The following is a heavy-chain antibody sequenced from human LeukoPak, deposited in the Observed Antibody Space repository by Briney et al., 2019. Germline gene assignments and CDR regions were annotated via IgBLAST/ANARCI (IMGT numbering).Heavy chain of an antibody. D-gene: IGHD2-21*02. V-gene: IGHV4-34*01. CDR1: GGSFSGYY. J-gene: IGHJ3*02. Sequence: SETLSLTCTVYGGSFSGYYWSWIRQPPGKGLEWIGGINHSGSTNYNPSLKSRVTISVDTSKNQFSLKLSSVTAADTAVYYCARVTGWAFDIWGQGTMVTVSS. CDR2: INHSGST. CDR3: ARVTGWAFDI.